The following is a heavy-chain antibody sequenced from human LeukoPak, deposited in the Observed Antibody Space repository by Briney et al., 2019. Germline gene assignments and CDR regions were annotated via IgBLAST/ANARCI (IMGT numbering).Heavy chain of an antibody. CDR1: GGSISSYY. CDR3: ATSTVRYFDWSDAFDI. Sequence: SETLSLTCTVSGGSISSYYWSWVRQPPGKGLEWIGFVYYTGSTNYSPSLKSRVTISVDTSKNQSSLKLSSVTAADTALYYCATSTVRYFDWSDAFDIWGQGTMVTVSS. D-gene: IGHD3-9*01. J-gene: IGHJ3*02. V-gene: IGHV4-59*08. CDR2: VYYTGST.